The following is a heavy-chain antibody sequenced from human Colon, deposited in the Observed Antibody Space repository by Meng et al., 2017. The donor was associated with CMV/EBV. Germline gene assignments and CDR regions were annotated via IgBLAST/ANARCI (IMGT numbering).Heavy chain of an antibody. J-gene: IGHJ6*02. CDR3: AKDVVQEWGFSGMDV. V-gene: IGHV3-23*01. D-gene: IGHD3-3*01. Sequence: GESLKISCAASKFAFPKYAMTWVRQAPGKGLEWVSTASTGGGTYYADSVKGRFTISRDNSENTLYLQMSSLRAEDTAVYYCAKDVVQEWGFSGMDVWGPGTTVTVSS. CDR1: KFAFPKYA. CDR2: ASTGGGT.